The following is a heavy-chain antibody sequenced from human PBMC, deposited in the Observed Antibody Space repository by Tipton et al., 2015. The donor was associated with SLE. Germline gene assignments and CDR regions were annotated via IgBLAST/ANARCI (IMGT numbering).Heavy chain of an antibody. V-gene: IGHV3-7*01. CDR3: ARDLEAGVYTWKGGFDY. J-gene: IGHJ4*02. CDR2: TNPDGSSI. D-gene: IGHD1-1*01. CDR1: GFTFSHSW. Sequence: SLRLSCVASGFTFSHSWMTWVRQTPGRGLEWVANTNPDGSSIYYVPSVRGRFTMSRDNAKNALYLQMNSLRSEDTAMYYCARDLEAGVYTWKGGFDYWGQGTLVTVSS.